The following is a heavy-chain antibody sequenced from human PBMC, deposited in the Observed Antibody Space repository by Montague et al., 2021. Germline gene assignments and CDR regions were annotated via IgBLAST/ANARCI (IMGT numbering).Heavy chain of an antibody. D-gene: IGHD7-27*01. J-gene: IGHJ4*02. V-gene: IGHV4-59*08. CDR3: ARRLGIRAPFDY. CDR1: GGSISEFY. CDR2: IYDSGTT. Sequence: SETLSLTCTVTGGSISEFYWSWIQQSPEKGLEWIGYIYDSGTTNYNPSLKSRVTISADTSLNQFSLNLRSVTAADTAVYFCARRLGIRAPFDYWGQGTRVTVSS.